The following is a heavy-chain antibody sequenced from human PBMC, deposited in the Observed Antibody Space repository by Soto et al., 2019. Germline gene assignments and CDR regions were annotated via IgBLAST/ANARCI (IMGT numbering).Heavy chain of an antibody. CDR2: ISAYNGNT. Sequence: QVQLVQSGAEVKKPGASVKVSCKASGYTFTSYGISWVRQAPGQGLEWMGWISAYNGNTNYAPRLQGRVTMTTDTPTSTAYMELRRLRYDATAVYYCARDQGSRSWYYGRERKGDFDIWGQGTMVTVSS. CDR1: GYTFTSYG. CDR3: ARDQGSRSWYYGRERKGDFDI. D-gene: IGHD6-13*01. J-gene: IGHJ3*02. V-gene: IGHV1-18*01.